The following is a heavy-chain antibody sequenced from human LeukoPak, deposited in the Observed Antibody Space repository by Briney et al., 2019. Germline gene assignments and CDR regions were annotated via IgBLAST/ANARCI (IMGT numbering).Heavy chain of an antibody. Sequence: PGGSLRLSCAXSGFTFSSXXXXXXXXXPXXXXEXVGVXWYDGRNXXXAXSVXGRFTXXXXXXKNTLFLQMNSLRAEDTAVYYCARGETNWFDSWGQGTLVTVSS. V-gene: IGHV3-33*01. CDR1: GFTFSSXX. CDR2: XWYDGRNX. J-gene: IGHJ5*01. CDR3: ARGETNWFDS.